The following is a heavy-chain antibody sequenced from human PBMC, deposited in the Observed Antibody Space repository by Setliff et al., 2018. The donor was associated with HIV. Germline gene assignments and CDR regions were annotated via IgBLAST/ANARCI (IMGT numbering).Heavy chain of an antibody. CDR1: GGSFSGYY. Sequence: PSETLSLTCSVSGGSFSGYYWSWIRQPPGKGLEWIGYIYIYNSGSTNYYPSLTSRVTISVDTSRNQFSLKLTSVTAADTAIYYCARGVNFDYWGQGTQVTVSS. CDR3: ARGVNFDY. V-gene: IGHV4-59*01. D-gene: IGHD3-3*01. CDR2: IYIYNSGST. J-gene: IGHJ4*02.